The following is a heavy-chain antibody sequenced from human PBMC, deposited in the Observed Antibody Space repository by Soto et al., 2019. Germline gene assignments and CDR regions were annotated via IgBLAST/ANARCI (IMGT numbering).Heavy chain of an antibody. Sequence: QVQLMQSGAEVKKPGASVKVSCKASGNTFTNYYIHWVRQAPGQGLEWMGTINPSGGHTTYAQKFQGRVTMTRDTSTITLYMELTSLRSEDTAVYYCARGGHVVVVTAAFDYWGQGTLVTVSS. CDR1: GNTFTNYY. V-gene: IGHV1-46*01. CDR3: ARGGHVVVVTAAFDY. D-gene: IGHD2-21*02. J-gene: IGHJ4*02. CDR2: INPSGGHT.